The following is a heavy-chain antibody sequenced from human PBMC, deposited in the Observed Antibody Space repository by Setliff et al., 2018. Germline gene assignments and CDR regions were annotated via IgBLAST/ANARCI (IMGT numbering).Heavy chain of an antibody. Sequence: PSETLSLTCGVYGGGGSFSNYYWSWIRQPPGKGLEWIGEISPVGSTNYNPSLRSRVTMSLDASKNRFSLNLTSVTAADTAVYFCARHAAVPAAMHYFDYWGQGTLVTVSS. D-gene: IGHD2-2*01. J-gene: IGHJ4*02. CDR2: ISPVGST. CDR1: GGGGSFSNYY. CDR3: ARHAAVPAAMHYFDY. V-gene: IGHV4-34*01.